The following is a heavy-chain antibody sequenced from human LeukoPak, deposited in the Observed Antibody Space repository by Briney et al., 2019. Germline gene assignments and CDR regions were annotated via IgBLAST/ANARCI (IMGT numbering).Heavy chain of an antibody. CDR2: IRSKAYGGTT. CDR3: TRVSIVGGSYRGYAFDI. J-gene: IGHJ3*02. CDR1: GFTFGDYA. Sequence: PGGSLRLSCTASGFTFGDYAMSWVRQAPGKGLEWVGFIRSKAYGGTTEYAASVKGRFTISRDDSKSIAYLQMNSLKTEDTAVYYCTRVSIVGGSYRGYAFDIWGQGTMVTVSS. D-gene: IGHD1-26*01. V-gene: IGHV3-49*04.